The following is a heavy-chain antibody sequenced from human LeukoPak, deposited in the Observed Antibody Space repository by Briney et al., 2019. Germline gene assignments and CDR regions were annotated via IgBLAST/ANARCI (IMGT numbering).Heavy chain of an antibody. CDR2: INHSGST. J-gene: IGHJ3*02. CDR3: ARREIIPPDAFDI. Sequence: SETLSLTCAVYGGSFSGYYWSWIRQPPGKGLEWIGEINHSGSTNYNPSLKSRVTISVDTSKNQFSLKLSSVTAADTAVYYCARREIIPPDAFDIWGQGTMVTVSS. CDR1: GGSFSGYY. D-gene: IGHD2-21*01. V-gene: IGHV4-34*01.